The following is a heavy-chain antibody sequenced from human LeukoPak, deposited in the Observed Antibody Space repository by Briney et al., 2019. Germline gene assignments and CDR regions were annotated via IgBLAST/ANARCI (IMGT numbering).Heavy chain of an antibody. J-gene: IGHJ2*01. CDR1: GGSVSSYY. CDR3: AREANSPTARYWYFDL. CDR2: VYYSGST. Sequence: PSEALSLTCTVSGGSVSSYYWSWMRQSPGKRLEWIRYVYYSGSTNYNPALKSRVTISLDTSENQFSLKLSSVTAADTAVYYCAREANSPTARYWYFDLWGRGTQVTVSS. D-gene: IGHD2-21*01. V-gene: IGHV4-59*02.